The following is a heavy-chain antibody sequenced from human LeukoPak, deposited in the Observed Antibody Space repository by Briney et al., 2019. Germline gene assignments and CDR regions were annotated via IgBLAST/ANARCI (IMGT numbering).Heavy chain of an antibody. J-gene: IGHJ4*02. CDR1: GFTFSSHV. D-gene: IGHD2-21*02. CDR2: ISTSSGRT. Sequence: PGGSLRLSCAASGFTFSSHVISWVRQTPGKGLEWVSAISTSSGRTYYADSVKGRFTISRDNAKNTLYLQMNSLRAEDTAVYYCAGSPYCGGDCYFDYWGQGTLVTVSS. V-gene: IGHV3-23*01. CDR3: AGSPYCGGDCYFDY.